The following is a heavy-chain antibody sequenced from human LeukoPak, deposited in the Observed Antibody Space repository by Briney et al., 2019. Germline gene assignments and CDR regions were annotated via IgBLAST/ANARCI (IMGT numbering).Heavy chain of an antibody. V-gene: IGHV3-23*01. CDR3: AKYYRYYPRNLDFDN. Sequence: GGSLRLSCAASRFTFSTYAMSWVRQAPGKGLEWVSAVSGNGGSTYYADSVKGRFTISRDNSKNTLHLQMNSLSAEDTPVYLCAKYYRYYPRNLDFDNWGQGTLVTVSS. CDR1: RFTFSTYA. D-gene: IGHD4-11*01. CDR2: VSGNGGST. J-gene: IGHJ4*02.